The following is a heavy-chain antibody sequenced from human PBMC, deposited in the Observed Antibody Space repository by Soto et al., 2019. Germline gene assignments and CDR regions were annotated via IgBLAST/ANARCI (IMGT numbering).Heavy chain of an antibody. CDR3: ARTRSAWSDFHYYSLDG. D-gene: IGHD1-26*01. Sequence: HPGGSLRLSCAASGFTFNSYGMHWVRQGPGNGLEWVAFISYDSTKTYYADSVKGRFTISRDNSNSALYVQMNSLTGEDTAVYYCARTRSAWSDFHYYSLDGWGQGTTVTVSS. CDR2: ISYDSTKT. J-gene: IGHJ6*02. CDR1: GFTFNSYG. V-gene: IGHV3-30*03.